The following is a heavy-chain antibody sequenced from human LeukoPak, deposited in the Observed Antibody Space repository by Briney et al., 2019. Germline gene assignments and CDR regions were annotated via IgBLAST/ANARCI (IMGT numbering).Heavy chain of an antibody. CDR2: ISYDGSNK. CDR1: GFTFSSYG. Sequence: GGSLRLSCAASGFTFSSYGMHWVRQAPGKGLEWVAVISYDGSNKYYADSVKGRFTISRDNSKNTLYLQMNSLRAEDTAVYYCARGSSWYYFDYWGQGTLVTVSS. V-gene: IGHV3-30*03. CDR3: ARGSSWYYFDY. D-gene: IGHD6-13*01. J-gene: IGHJ4*02.